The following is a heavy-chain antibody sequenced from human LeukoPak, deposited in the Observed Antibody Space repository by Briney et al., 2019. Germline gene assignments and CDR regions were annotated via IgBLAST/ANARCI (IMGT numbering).Heavy chain of an antibody. V-gene: IGHV4-31*03. CDR1: GGSISSGGYY. CDR2: IYYSGST. D-gene: IGHD5-24*01. J-gene: IGHJ4*02. Sequence: SETLSLTCTVSGGSISSGGYYWSWIRQHPGKGLEWIGYIYYSGSTYYNPSLKGRVTISVDTSKNQFSLKLSSVTAADTAVYYCARIERVMATIEPFIDYWGQGTLVTVSS. CDR3: ARIERVMATIEPFIDY.